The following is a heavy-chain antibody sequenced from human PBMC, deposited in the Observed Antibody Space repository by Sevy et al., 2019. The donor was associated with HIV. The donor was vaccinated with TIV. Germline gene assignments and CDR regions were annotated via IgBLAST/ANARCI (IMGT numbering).Heavy chain of an antibody. J-gene: IGHJ3*02. D-gene: IGHD2-21*02. CDR2: EAGSGGST. V-gene: IGHV3-23*01. CDR3: AKDLGDPVAFDI. Sequence: GGSLRLSCAASGFTFSIYAMNWVRQAPGKGLEWVSGEAGSGGSTYHADSVKRRFTISRDDSKSTLYLQMNSLRAEDTAVYYCAKDLGDPVAFDIWGQGTMVTVSS. CDR1: GFTFSIYA.